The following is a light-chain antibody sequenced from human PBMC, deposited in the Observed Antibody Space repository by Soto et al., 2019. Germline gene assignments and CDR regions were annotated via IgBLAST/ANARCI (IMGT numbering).Light chain of an antibody. CDR1: SSNIGAGYD. CDR2: GNS. V-gene: IGLV1-40*01. CDR3: QSYDSSLRV. J-gene: IGLJ1*01. Sequence: QTVVTQPPSVSGAPGQRVTISCTGSSSNIGAGYDVHWYQQLPGTAPKLLLYGNSNRPSGVPDRFSGSKSGTSASLAITGLQAEDEADYCCQSYDSSLRVFGTGTKLTVL.